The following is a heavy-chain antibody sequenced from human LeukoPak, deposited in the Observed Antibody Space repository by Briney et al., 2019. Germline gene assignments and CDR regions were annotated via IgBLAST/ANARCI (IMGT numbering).Heavy chain of an antibody. V-gene: IGHV1-69*04. CDR3: ALANSGYARGAFDI. CDR1: GGTFSSYA. D-gene: IGHD5-12*01. Sequence: GASVKVSCKASGGTFSSYAISWVRQAPGQGLEWMGRIIPILGIANYAQKFQGRVTITADKSTSTAYMELSSLRSEDTAVYYCALANSGYARGAFDIWGQGTMVTVSS. J-gene: IGHJ3*02. CDR2: IIPILGIA.